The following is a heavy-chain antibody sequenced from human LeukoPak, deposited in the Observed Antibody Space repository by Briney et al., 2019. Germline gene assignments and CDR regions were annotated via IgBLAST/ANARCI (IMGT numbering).Heavy chain of an antibody. CDR3: ARVGSSTITHDY. Sequence: PETLSLTCTVSGGSISSYYWSWIRQPAGKGLEWIGRIYTSGSTNYNPSLKSRVTMSVDTSKNQFSLKLTSVTAADTAVYYCARVGSSTITHDYWGQGTLVTVSS. CDR1: GGSISSYY. D-gene: IGHD2-2*01. CDR2: IYTSGST. V-gene: IGHV4-4*07. J-gene: IGHJ4*02.